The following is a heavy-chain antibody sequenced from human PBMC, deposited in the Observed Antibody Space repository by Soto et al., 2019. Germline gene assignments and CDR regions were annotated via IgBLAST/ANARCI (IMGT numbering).Heavy chain of an antibody. D-gene: IGHD2-21*02. CDR2: IIPIFGTA. Sequence: ASVKVSCKASGGTFSGYAISWVRQAPGQGLEWMGGIIPIFGTANYAQKFQGRVTITADESTSTAYMELSSLRSEDTAVYYCARGPTYCGGDCYYYYYYGMDVWGQGTTVTVSS. J-gene: IGHJ6*02. CDR1: GGTFSGYA. V-gene: IGHV1-69*13. CDR3: ARGPTYCGGDCYYYYYYGMDV.